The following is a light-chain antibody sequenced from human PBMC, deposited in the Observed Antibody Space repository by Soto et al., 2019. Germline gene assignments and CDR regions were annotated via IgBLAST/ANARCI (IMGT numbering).Light chain of an antibody. J-gene: IGKJ1*01. CDR1: QSVSSN. CDR2: GAS. Sequence: EIVMTQSLATLSVSPGERATLSCRASQSVSSNLAWYQQKPGQAPRLLIYGASTRATGIPDRFSGSGSVTEFTLTISRLQSEDFAVYYCQQYNNWWTFGQGTKLEIK. V-gene: IGKV3-15*01. CDR3: QQYNNWWT.